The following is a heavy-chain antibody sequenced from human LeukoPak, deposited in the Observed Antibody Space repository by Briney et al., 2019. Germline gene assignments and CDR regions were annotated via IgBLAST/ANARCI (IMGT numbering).Heavy chain of an antibody. V-gene: IGHV1-18*01. CDR2: ISAYNGNT. CDR3: ARARHRNRCDDY. D-gene: IGHD2/OR15-2a*01. CDR1: GYTFTSYG. J-gene: IGHJ4*02. Sequence: GGSVKVSCKASGYTFTSYGISWVRQAPGQGLEWMGWISAYNGNTNYAQRLQGRVTMTTDTSTSTAYMELRSLRSDDTAVYYCARARHRNRCDDYWGQGTLVTVSS.